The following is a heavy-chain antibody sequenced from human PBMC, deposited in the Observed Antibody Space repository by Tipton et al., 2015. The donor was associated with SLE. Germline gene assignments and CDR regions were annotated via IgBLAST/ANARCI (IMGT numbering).Heavy chain of an antibody. J-gene: IGHJ6*03. Sequence: LRLSCTVSGGSIRDYSWNWIRQPPGKELEWIGEINHSGSTNYNPSLKSRVTISVDTSKNQFSLKLSSVTAADTAVYYCASIGPIYYYYYYMDVWGKGTTVTVSS. CDR2: INHSGST. V-gene: IGHV4-34*01. CDR1: GGSIRDYS. CDR3: ASIGPIYYYYYYMDV.